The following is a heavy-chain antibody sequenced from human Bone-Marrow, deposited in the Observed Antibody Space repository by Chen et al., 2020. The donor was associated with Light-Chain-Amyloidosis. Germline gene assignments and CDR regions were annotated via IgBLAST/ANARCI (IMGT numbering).Heavy chain of an antibody. V-gene: IGHV5-51*01. CDR3: AIRRDGYNFDY. CDR2: IYPDDSDA. Sequence: EVQMEQSGPEVKQTGESLQKYCQGSGYTFPNYWIGWVRQMPGKGLEWMGVIYPDDSDARYSPSFEGQVTISADKSITTAYLQWRSLKASDTAMYYCAIRRDGYNFDYCGQGTLVTVSS. D-gene: IGHD5-12*01. J-gene: IGHJ4*02. CDR1: GYTFPNYW.